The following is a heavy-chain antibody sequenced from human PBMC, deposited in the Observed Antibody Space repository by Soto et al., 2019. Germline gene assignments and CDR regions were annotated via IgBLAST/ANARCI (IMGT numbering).Heavy chain of an antibody. D-gene: IGHD5-18*01. Sequence: EVQLVESGGGLVQPGGSLRLSCAASGFTFSNDWMTWVRQAPGKGLEWVANIKKDGSKKSYLDSLWGRFTISRDNAKNSLYLEMNSLRAEDTALYYCARDVSPGNSYSYFDAFDIWGQGTMVTVSS. CDR1: GFTFSNDW. V-gene: IGHV3-7*05. CDR3: ARDVSPGNSYSYFDAFDI. J-gene: IGHJ3*02. CDR2: IKKDGSKK.